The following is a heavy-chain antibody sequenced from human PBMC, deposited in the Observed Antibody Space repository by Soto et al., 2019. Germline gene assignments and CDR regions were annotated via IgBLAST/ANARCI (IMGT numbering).Heavy chain of an antibody. CDR1: GGSISSGGYY. Sequence: PSETLSLTCTVSGGSISSGGYYWSWIRQHPGKGLEWIGYIYYSGSTYYNPSLKSRVTISVDTSKNQFSLKLSSVTAADTAVYYCARSQYYDILTGSNWFDPWGQGTLVTVS. CDR3: ARSQYYDILTGSNWFDP. J-gene: IGHJ5*02. D-gene: IGHD3-9*01. CDR2: IYYSGST. V-gene: IGHV4-31*03.